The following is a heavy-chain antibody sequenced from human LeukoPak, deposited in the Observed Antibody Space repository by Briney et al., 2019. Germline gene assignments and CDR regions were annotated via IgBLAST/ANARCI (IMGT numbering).Heavy chain of an antibody. CDR2: ISSDGINK. Sequence: GGSLRLSCAASGFTFSSYGMHWVRQAPGKGLEWLAVISSDGINKKYADSVKGRFTSSRENSKNTVHLQMNNLRPDDTAIYYCARDSSVVRYYWSDYFDYWGQGTVVTVSS. V-gene: IGHV3-30*03. CDR3: ARDSSVVRYYWSDYFDY. CDR1: GFTFSSYG. D-gene: IGHD3-9*01. J-gene: IGHJ4*02.